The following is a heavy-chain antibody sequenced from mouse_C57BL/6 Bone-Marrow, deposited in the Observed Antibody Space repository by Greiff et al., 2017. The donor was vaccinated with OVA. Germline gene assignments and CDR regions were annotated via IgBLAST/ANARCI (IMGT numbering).Heavy chain of an antibody. CDR1: GYTFTSYW. CDR2: IHPNSGST. V-gene: IGHV1-64*01. Sequence: VQLQQPGAELVKPGASVKLSCKASGYTFTSYWMHWVKQRPGQGLEWIGMIHPNSGSTNYNEKFKSKATLTVDKSSSTAYMQLSSLTSEDSAVYYCARRGYYDYDVDYFDYWGQGTTLTVSS. D-gene: IGHD2-4*01. CDR3: ARRGYYDYDVDYFDY. J-gene: IGHJ2*01.